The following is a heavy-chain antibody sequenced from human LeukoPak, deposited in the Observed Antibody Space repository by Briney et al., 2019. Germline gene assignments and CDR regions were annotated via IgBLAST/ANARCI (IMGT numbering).Heavy chain of an antibody. CDR2: IYYSGST. J-gene: IGHJ4*02. CDR1: GGSISSYY. D-gene: IGHD3-16*02. Sequence: SETLSLTCTVSGGSISSYYWRWIRQPPGKGLEWIGYIYYSGSTNYNPSLKSRVTISVDTSKNQFSLKLSSVTAADTAVYYCARHGLGSYLDYWGQGTLVTVSS. CDR3: ARHGLGSYLDY. V-gene: IGHV4-59*08.